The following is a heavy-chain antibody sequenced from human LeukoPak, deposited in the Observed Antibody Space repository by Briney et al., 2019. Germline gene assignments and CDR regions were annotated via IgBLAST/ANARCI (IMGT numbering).Heavy chain of an antibody. Sequence: SETLSLTCTVSGGSISSSSYYWGWIRQPPGKGLEWIGSIYYSGSTYYNPSLKSRVTISVDTSKNQFSLKLSSVTAADTAVYYCARDRAAGTRPLFVYWGQGTLVTVSS. V-gene: IGHV4-39*02. CDR2: IYYSGST. D-gene: IGHD1/OR15-1a*01. J-gene: IGHJ4*02. CDR3: ARDRAAGTRPLFVY. CDR1: GGSISSSSYY.